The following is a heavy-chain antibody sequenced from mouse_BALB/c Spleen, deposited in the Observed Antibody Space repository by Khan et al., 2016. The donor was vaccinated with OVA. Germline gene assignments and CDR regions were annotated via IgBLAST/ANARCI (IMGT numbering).Heavy chain of an antibody. Sequence: QVRLQQSGAEQAKPGASVKMSCKTSGYTFSSYWMHWVKQRPGQGLEWIGYINPTSGYTEYNEKFKDKAILSADKSSSTAYMQLTSLTSEDSAVYYCARDRIDYWGQGTTLTVSS. CDR3: ARDRIDY. CDR1: GYTFSSYW. V-gene: IGHV1-7*01. J-gene: IGHJ2*01. CDR2: INPTSGYT.